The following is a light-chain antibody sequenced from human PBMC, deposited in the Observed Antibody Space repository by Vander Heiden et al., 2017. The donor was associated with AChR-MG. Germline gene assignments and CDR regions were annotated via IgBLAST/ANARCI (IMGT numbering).Light chain of an antibody. J-gene: IGKJ1*01. CDR3: LQHDTYPQT. Sequence: IQLTQSPSSLPASVGDRVTIPCRASQDVGYSLAWFQQKPGKAPTRLIYAAATLQSGVPARFSGSGSETGCTLTITSLQPEDFATYYCLQHDTYPQTFGHGTKVGI. CDR2: AAA. CDR1: QDVGYS. V-gene: IGKV1-17*01.